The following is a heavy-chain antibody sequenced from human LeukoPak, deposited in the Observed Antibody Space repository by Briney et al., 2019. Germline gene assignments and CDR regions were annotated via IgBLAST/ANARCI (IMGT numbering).Heavy chain of an antibody. CDR3: AKASGVSNAEEVW. Sequence: GGSLRLSCAASGFTFNNYAMSWVRQAPVRGLEWVSSLRGNGDTFYADSVKGRFTLSRDDSRNTVYLQLNNLRVEDTAVYYCAKASGVSNAEEVWWGQGALVTVSS. D-gene: IGHD1-26*01. V-gene: IGHV3-23*01. CDR1: GFTFNNYA. CDR2: LRGNGDT. J-gene: IGHJ4*02.